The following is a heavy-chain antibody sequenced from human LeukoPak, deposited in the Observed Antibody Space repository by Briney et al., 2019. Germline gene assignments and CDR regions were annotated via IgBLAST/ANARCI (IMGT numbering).Heavy chain of an antibody. CDR2: TYYRSKWYN. Sequence: SQTLSLTCAISGDSVSSNSAAWSWIRQSPSRGLEWLGRTYYRSKWYNDYAVSVKSRITINPDTSKDRFSLQLNSVTPEDTAVYYCARDTPLRGSYLEGTFDYWGLGTLVTVSS. D-gene: IGHD1-26*01. CDR3: ARDTPLRGSYLEGTFDY. CDR1: GDSVSSNSAA. J-gene: IGHJ4*02. V-gene: IGHV6-1*01.